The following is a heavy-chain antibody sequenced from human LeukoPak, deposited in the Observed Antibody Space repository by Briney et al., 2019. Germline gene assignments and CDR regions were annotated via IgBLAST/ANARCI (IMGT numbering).Heavy chain of an antibody. V-gene: IGHV3-23*01. J-gene: IGHJ4*02. CDR3: AKDSRVVGATAFDY. D-gene: IGHD1-26*01. CDR2: ISSSGGNT. CDR1: GYTFSSYA. Sequence: GGSLRLSCAASGYTFSSYAMSWVRQAPGKGLEWVSSISSSGGNTYYADSVKGRFTISRDNSKNTLYLQMNNLRADDTAVYYCAKDSRVVGATAFDYWGQGTLVTVSS.